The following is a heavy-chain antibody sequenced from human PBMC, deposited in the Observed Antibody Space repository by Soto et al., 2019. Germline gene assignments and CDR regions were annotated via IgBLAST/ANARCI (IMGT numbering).Heavy chain of an antibody. D-gene: IGHD3-10*01. CDR2: IYYSGST. CDR1: GGSISSYY. J-gene: IGHJ6*02. V-gene: IGHV4-59*01. Sequence: SETLSLTCTVSGGSISSYYWSWIRQPPGKGLEWIGYIYYSGSTNYNPSLKSRVTISVDTSKNQFSLKLSSVTAADTAVYYCARDRYSPNSYGSWAPYSSYGMDVWGQATTVTVYS. CDR3: ARDRYSPNSYGSWAPYSSYGMDV.